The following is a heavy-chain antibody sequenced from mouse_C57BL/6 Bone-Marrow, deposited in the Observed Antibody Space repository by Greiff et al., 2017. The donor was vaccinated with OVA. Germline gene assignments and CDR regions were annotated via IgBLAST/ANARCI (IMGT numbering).Heavy chain of an antibody. CDR1: GFTFSDYG. Sequence: EVQRVESGGGLVKPGGSLKLSCAASGFTFSDYGMHWVRQAPEKGLEWVAYISSGSSTIYYADTVKGRFTISRDNAKNTLFLQMTSLRTEDTAMYYCATDYDGAFDYWGQGTTLTVSS. CDR3: ATDYDGAFDY. CDR2: ISSGSSTI. V-gene: IGHV5-17*01. D-gene: IGHD2-4*01. J-gene: IGHJ2*01.